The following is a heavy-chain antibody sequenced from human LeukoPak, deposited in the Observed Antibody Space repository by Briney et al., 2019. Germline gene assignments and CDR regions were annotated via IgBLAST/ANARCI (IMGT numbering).Heavy chain of an antibody. CDR3: ARGGYYYYYYMDV. Sequence: SETLSLTCAVYGGSFSGYYWSWIRQPPGKGLEWIGEINHSGSTNYNPSLKSRVTISVDTSKNQFSLKLSSVTAADTAVYYCARGGYYYYYYMDVWGTGTTVTVSS. CDR1: GGSFSGYY. V-gene: IGHV4-34*01. CDR2: INHSGST. J-gene: IGHJ6*03.